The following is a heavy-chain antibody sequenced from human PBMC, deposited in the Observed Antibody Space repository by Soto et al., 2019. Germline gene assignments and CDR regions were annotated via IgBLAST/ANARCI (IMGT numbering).Heavy chain of an antibody. D-gene: IGHD6-19*01. CDR2: INHSGKT. V-gene: IGHV4-34*01. CDR3: ARFSGSYYYAMDV. Sequence: SETLSLTCAVYGGSFSGYYWTWIRQPPGTGLEWIGEINHSGKTNYNPSLKNRITKSIDTSKNQFSLKLTSVTAADTALYYCARFSGSYYYAMDVWGQGSTVTVSS. J-gene: IGHJ6*02. CDR1: GGSFSGYY.